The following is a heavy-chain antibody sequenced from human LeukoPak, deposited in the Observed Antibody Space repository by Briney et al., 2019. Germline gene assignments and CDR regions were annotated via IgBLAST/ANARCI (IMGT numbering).Heavy chain of an antibody. Sequence: SSETLSLTCTVSGGSISSSSYYWGWIRQPPGKGLEWIGSIYYSGTTYYNPSLKSRVTMSVDTSKNQFSLRLRSVTAADTAVYYCARRLGVAAAMDSWGQGTLVTVSS. CDR3: ARRLGVAAAMDS. CDR1: GGSISSSSYY. J-gene: IGHJ4*02. CDR2: IYYSGTT. V-gene: IGHV4-39*01. D-gene: IGHD6-13*01.